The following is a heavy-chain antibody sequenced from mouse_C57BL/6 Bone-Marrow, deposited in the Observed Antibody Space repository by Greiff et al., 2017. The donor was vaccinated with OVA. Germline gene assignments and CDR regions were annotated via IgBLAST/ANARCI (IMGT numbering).Heavy chain of an antibody. CDR1: GFTFSSYG. D-gene: IGHD1-1*01. Sequence: DVHLVESGGDLVKPGGSLKLSCAASGFTFSSYGMSWVRQTPDKRLEWVATISSGGSYTYYPDSVKGRFTISRDNAKNTLYLQMSSLKSEDTAMYYCARHVPYYYGSSYGFAYWGQGTLVTVSA. V-gene: IGHV5-6*01. J-gene: IGHJ3*01. CDR3: ARHVPYYYGSSYGFAY. CDR2: ISSGGSYT.